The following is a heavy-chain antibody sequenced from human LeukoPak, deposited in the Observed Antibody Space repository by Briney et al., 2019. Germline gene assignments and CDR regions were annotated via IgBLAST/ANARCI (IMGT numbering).Heavy chain of an antibody. V-gene: IGHV1-18*04. J-gene: IGHJ4*02. CDR1: GYTFTGYY. D-gene: IGHD3-3*01. CDR2: ISAYNGNT. CDR3: ARDGRPSYYDFWSGYYPTYYFDY. Sequence: GASVKVSCKASGYTFTGYYMHWVRQAPGQGLEWMGWISAYNGNTNYAQKLQGRVTMTTDTSTSTAYMELRSLRSDDTAVYYCARDGRPSYYDFWSGYYPTYYFDYWGQGTLVTVSS.